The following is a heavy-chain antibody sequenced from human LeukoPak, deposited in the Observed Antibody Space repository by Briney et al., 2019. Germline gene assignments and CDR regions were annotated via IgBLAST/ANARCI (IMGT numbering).Heavy chain of an antibody. J-gene: IGHJ6*02. CDR2: IKQDGSEK. Sequence: GGSLRLSCAASGFTFSSYWMSWVRQAPGEGLEWVANIKQDGSEKYYVDSVKGRFTISRDNAKNSLYLQMNSLRAEDTAVYYCAREGCSGGSCYPAPLYYYYGMDVWGQGTTVTVSS. D-gene: IGHD2-15*01. CDR3: AREGCSGGSCYPAPLYYYYGMDV. V-gene: IGHV3-7*01. CDR1: GFTFSSYW.